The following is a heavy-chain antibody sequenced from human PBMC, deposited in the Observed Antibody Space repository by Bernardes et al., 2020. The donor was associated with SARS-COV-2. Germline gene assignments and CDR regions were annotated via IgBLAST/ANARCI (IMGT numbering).Heavy chain of an antibody. CDR2: LYPGDPDT. Sequence: SFTSYLNGWVRQMPGTGLDWMGILYPGDPDTRSSPSFQGQVTISADKSISTAYLQWSSLKASDTAMYYCARLFSVPAAIDYWGQGTLVTVSS. J-gene: IGHJ4*02. CDR1: SFTSYL. D-gene: IGHD2-2*01. V-gene: IGHV5-51*01. CDR3: ARLFSVPAAIDY.